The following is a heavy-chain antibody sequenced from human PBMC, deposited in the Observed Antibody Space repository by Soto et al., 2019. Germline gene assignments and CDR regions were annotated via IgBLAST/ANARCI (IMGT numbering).Heavy chain of an antibody. J-gene: IGHJ5*02. Sequence: QITLKESGPPLVKPTQTLTLTCTFSGFSLSTSGVGVGWIRQPPGKALEWLALIYWDDDKRYSPSLKSRLTIPKDTSKNQAVLTMTNMDPVDPAAYYWAHRPYTRIKNFSRFCGSGSYNWFDPWGQGTLVTVSS. CDR1: GFSLSTSGVG. V-gene: IGHV2-5*02. D-gene: IGHD3-10*01. CDR2: IYWDDDK. CDR3: AHRPYTRIKNFSRFCGSGSYNWFDP.